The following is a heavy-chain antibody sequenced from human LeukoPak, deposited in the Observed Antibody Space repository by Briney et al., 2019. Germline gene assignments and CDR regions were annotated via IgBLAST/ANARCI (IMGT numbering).Heavy chain of an antibody. Sequence: GGSLRLSCAASGFTFSSYGMHWVRQAPGKGLEGVAVISYDGSNKYYADSVKGRFTISRDNSKNTLYLQMNSLRAEDTAVYYCAKGEDMVRGVNYFDYWGQGTLVTVSS. CDR1: GFTFSSYG. V-gene: IGHV3-30*18. CDR2: ISYDGSNK. CDR3: AKGEDMVRGVNYFDY. J-gene: IGHJ4*02. D-gene: IGHD3-10*01.